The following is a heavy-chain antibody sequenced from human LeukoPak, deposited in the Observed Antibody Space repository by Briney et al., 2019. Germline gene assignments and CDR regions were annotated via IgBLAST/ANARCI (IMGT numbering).Heavy chain of an antibody. CDR2: ISSSSSTI. Sequence: PGGSLRLSFAASGFTFSSYSMNWVRQAPGKGLEWVSYISSSSSTIYYADSVKGRFTISRDNAKNSLYLQMNSLRAEDTAVYYCARDERYCSGGSCYGLFDYWGQGTLVTVSS. CDR3: ARDERYCSGGSCYGLFDY. V-gene: IGHV3-48*04. CDR1: GFTFSSYS. J-gene: IGHJ4*02. D-gene: IGHD2-15*01.